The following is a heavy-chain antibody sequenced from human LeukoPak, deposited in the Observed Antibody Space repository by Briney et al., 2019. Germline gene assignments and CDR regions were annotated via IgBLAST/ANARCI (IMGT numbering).Heavy chain of an antibody. V-gene: IGHV3-20*04. Sequence: GGSLRLSCEASGFTFEDYGMTWVRQRPGKGLEYVCEINWNGDDPVYENSLRGRFTISRDNAKNSVYLQMSSLRVDDTAFYYCARRSVAGATTGYYYDSWGQGTLVTVSS. J-gene: IGHJ4*02. CDR1: GFTFEDYG. D-gene: IGHD1-26*01. CDR2: INWNGDDP. CDR3: ARRSVAGATTGYYYDS.